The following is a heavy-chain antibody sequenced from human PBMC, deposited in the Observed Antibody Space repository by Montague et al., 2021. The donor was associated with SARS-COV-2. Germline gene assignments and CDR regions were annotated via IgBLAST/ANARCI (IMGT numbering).Heavy chain of an antibody. CDR1: GGSISSTSYY. CDR3: VRQSGQWLPREWFLFDP. CDR2: NYYSGST. D-gene: IGHD6-19*01. J-gene: IGHJ5*02. Sequence: SETLSLTCTVSGGSISSTSYYWGWIRQPPGKGLEWIGSNYYSGSTYYNLSLKSRVTIYVDTSKNQFSLKLSFVTAADTAVYYCVRQSGQWLPREWFLFDPWGQGTLVTVSS. V-gene: IGHV4-39*01.